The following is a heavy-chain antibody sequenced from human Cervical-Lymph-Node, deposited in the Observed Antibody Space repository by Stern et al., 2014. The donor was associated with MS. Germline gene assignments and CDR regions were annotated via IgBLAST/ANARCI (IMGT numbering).Heavy chain of an antibody. D-gene: IGHD1-1*01. J-gene: IGHJ4*02. Sequence: EVQLVVYSGGVLQPGGSLRLSCTASGFTVSRAYLTWVRQAPGSVLEWVSLITNVGSTFYTDSVKGRFTISRDDSKNTVYLHMTSLRAEDTAMYYCARDTSSPERSDWWGQGTLVTVSS. CDR1: GFTVSRAY. CDR3: ARDTSSPERSDW. V-gene: IGHV3-53*01. CDR2: ITNVGST.